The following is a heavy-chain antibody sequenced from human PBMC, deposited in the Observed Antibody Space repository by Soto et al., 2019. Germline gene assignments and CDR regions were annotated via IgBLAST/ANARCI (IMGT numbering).Heavy chain of an antibody. V-gene: IGHV1-69*13. Sequence: SVKVSCKASGGTFSSYAISWVRQAPGQGLEWMGGIIPIVGTANYAQKFQGRVTITADQSTSTAYMELSSLRSADTAVYYCATDLMCRRVRGVIIGYHYYGMDVCGQGTTVTVSS. D-gene: IGHD3-10*01. CDR3: ATDLMCRRVRGVIIGYHYYGMDV. J-gene: IGHJ6*02. CDR2: IIPIVGTA. CDR1: GGTFSSYA.